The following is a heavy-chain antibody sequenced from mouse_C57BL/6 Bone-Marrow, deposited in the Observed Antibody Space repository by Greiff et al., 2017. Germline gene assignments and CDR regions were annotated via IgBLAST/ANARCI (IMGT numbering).Heavy chain of an antibody. D-gene: IGHD2-2*01. CDR1: GYTFTSYW. Sequence: EVQLQQSGTVLARPGASVKMSCTTSGYTFTSYWMHWVKQRPGQGLEWIGAIYPGNSDTSYNPKFQGTANLTAVTSASTAYMELSSLTSEDTAVYYGSLLWLRRGYYFDYWGQGTTLTVSS. CDR3: SLLWLRRGYYFDY. V-gene: IGHV1-5*01. CDR2: IYPGNSDT. J-gene: IGHJ2*01.